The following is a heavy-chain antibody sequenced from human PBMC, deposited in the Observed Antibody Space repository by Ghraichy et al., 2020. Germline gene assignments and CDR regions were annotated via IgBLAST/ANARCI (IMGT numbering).Heavy chain of an antibody. CDR3: ASSVKTTENFDY. D-gene: IGHD4-17*01. Sequence: SETLSLTCTVSGVSISSSSYYWGWIRQPPGKGLEWIGNVYYSGSTYYNPSLKSRVTISVDTSKNQFSLKLSSVTAADTAVYYCASSVKTTENFDYWGQGTLVTVSS. V-gene: IGHV4-39*01. CDR2: VYYSGST. CDR1: GVSISSSSYY. J-gene: IGHJ4*02.